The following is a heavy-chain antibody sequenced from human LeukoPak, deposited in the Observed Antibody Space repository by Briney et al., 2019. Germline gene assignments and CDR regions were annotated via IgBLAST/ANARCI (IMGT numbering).Heavy chain of an antibody. CDR2: IYTGGGR. CDR1: GFTVSSYY. Sequence: GGSLRLSRAASGFTVSSYYMNWVRQAPGKELEWVSVIYTGGGRYYADSVRGRLTISRDTSKNMVFLQMNSLRVEDTAVYYCARGIDYWGRGTLVTVSS. V-gene: IGHV3-53*01. CDR3: ARGIDY. J-gene: IGHJ4*02.